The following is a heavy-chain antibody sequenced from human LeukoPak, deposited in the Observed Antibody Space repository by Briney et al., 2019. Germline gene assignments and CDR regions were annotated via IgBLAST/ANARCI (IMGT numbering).Heavy chain of an antibody. CDR1: GFTFSNYA. Sequence: PGTSLRLSCAASGFTFSNYAMNWVRQAPGKGLEWVAVISYDGTNQYYADSVKGRFTISRDNSKNTVFLQMNTLRAEDTALYYCARGRKYSSSWSDAEYFQHWGQGTLVTVSS. D-gene: IGHD6-13*01. CDR2: ISYDGTNQ. CDR3: ARGRKYSSSWSDAEYFQH. V-gene: IGHV3-30*04. J-gene: IGHJ1*01.